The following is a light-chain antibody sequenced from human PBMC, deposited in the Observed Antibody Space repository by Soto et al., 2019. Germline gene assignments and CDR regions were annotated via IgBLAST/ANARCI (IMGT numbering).Light chain of an antibody. CDR2: LNSDGSH. CDR3: QTCGTGFVV. V-gene: IGLV4-69*01. CDR1: SGHSSYA. J-gene: IGLJ2*01. Sequence: QSVLTQSPSASASLGASVKLTCTLSSGHSSYAIAWHQQQPEKGPRYFMKLNSDGSHSKGDGIPDRFSGSSSGAERYLTISSLQSEDEADYYCQTCGTGFVVFGGGTKLTVL.